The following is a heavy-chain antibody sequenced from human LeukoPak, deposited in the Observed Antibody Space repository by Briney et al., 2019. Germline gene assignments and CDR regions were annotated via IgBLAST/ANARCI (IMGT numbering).Heavy chain of an antibody. Sequence: SQTLSLTCTVSGGSITSGGYYWSWIRQLPGKGLEWIGYIYYSGTTSYNPSLKSRLTISLDTSENQFSLKLSSVTAADTAVYYCARHPPYSAFDYWGQGTLVTVSS. CDR1: GGSITSGGYY. D-gene: IGHD1-26*01. CDR3: ARHPPYSAFDY. J-gene: IGHJ4*02. CDR2: IYYSGTT. V-gene: IGHV4-31*03.